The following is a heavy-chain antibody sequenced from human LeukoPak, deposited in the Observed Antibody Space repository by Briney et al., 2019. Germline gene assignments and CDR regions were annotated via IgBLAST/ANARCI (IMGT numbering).Heavy chain of an antibody. D-gene: IGHD1-26*01. CDR2: ISGSGGST. CDR1: GFTFSSYA. CDR3: ARDRIYSGSRFDAFDI. Sequence: PGGSLRLSCAASGFTFSSYAMSWVRQAPGKGLEWVSAISGSGGSTYYADSVKGRFTISRDNSKNTLYLQINSLRAEDTAVYYCARDRIYSGSRFDAFDIWGQGTMVTVSS. V-gene: IGHV3-23*01. J-gene: IGHJ3*02.